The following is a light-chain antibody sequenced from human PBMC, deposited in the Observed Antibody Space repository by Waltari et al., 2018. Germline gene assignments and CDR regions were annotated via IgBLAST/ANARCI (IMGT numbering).Light chain of an antibody. Sequence: IQLTQSPSSLSASVGDRVTITCWASQGISSNLAWYQQKPGKAPKLLISAASTLQSGVPLRFIGSGSGTDFTLTLSSLQPEDFATYYCQQLNSYPITFGQGTRLEIK. CDR3: QQLNSYPIT. CDR1: QGISSN. J-gene: IGKJ5*01. V-gene: IGKV1-9*01. CDR2: AAS.